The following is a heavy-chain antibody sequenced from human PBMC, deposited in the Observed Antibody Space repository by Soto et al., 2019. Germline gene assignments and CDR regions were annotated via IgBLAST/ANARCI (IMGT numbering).Heavy chain of an antibody. CDR1: GGSISSGGYY. CDR3: ARAPGDYDFWSAHAFDI. J-gene: IGHJ3*02. CDR2: IYYSGST. Sequence: PSETLSLTCTVSGGSISSGGYYWSWIRQHPGKGLEWIGYIYYSGSTYYNPSLKSRVTISVDTSKNQFSLKLSSVTAADTAVYYCARAPGDYDFWSAHAFDIWGQGTMVTVSS. V-gene: IGHV4-31*03. D-gene: IGHD3-3*01.